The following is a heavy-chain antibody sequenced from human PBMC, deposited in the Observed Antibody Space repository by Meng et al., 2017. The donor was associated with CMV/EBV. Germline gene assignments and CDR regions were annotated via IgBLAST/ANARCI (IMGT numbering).Heavy chain of an antibody. Sequence: GSLRLSCAASGFTFSSYAMHWVRQAPGKGLEWVAVISYDGSNKYYADSVKGRFTISRDNSKNTLYLQMNSLRAEDTAVYYCASRCSSTSCRNWFDPWGQGTLVTVSS. CDR3: ASRCSSTSCRNWFDP. CDR1: GFTFSSYA. V-gene: IGHV3-30-3*01. CDR2: ISYDGSNK. D-gene: IGHD2-2*01. J-gene: IGHJ5*02.